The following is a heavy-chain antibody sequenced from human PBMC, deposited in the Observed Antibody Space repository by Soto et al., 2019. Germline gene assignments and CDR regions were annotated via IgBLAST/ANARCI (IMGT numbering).Heavy chain of an antibody. CDR2: MNPNSGNT. V-gene: IGHV1-8*01. Sequence: QVQLVQSGAEVKKPGASVEVSCKASGYTFTSYDINWVRQATGQGLEWMGRMNPNSGNTVFAQKFQGRVTMTRSTSISTAYMELSSLRSEDTAVYFCARGFGTNSGGRDYWGQGTLVTVPS. CDR1: GYTFTSYD. CDR3: ARGFGTNSGGRDY. D-gene: IGHD2-8*01. J-gene: IGHJ4*02.